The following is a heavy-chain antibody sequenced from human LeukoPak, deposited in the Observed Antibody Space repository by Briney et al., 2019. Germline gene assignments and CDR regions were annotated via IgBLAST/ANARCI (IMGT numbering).Heavy chain of an antibody. Sequence: GGSLRLSCAASGLTFSSHWMHWVRQAPGKGLVWVSRITNDGSSTTYADSVKGRFTISRDNAKNSLYLQMNSLRAEDTAVYYCARKRLQFPFDYWGQGTLVTVSS. CDR1: GLTFSSHW. CDR2: ITNDGSST. CDR3: ARKRLQFPFDY. V-gene: IGHV3-74*01. D-gene: IGHD5-24*01. J-gene: IGHJ4*02.